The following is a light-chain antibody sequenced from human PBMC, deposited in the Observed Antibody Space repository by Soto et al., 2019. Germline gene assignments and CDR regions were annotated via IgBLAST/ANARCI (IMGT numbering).Light chain of an antibody. CDR1: SSDVGGYNY. J-gene: IGLJ1*01. Sequence: QSVLTQPPSASGSPGQSVTISCTGTSSDVGGYNYVSWYQQHPGKVPKVLISEVNKRPSGVPDRFSGSKSGNTASLTVSGLQAVYEADYYCSSFAGTFFVFGTGTKVTVL. V-gene: IGLV2-8*01. CDR2: EVN. CDR3: SSFAGTFFV.